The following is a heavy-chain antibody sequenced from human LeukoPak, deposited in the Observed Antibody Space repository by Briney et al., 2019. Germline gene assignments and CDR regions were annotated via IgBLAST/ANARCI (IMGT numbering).Heavy chain of an antibody. D-gene: IGHD3-10*02. Sequence: GGSLSLSCEASAFSFSTYGMHWVRQAPGKGLEWVAFIQYDGSYNMYADSVKGRFTISRDNSNNMLYLQMNSLRTEDTAVYYCAELGITMIGGVWGKGTTVTISS. V-gene: IGHV3-30*02. CDR3: AELGITMIGGV. J-gene: IGHJ6*04. CDR2: IQYDGSYN. CDR1: AFSFSTYG.